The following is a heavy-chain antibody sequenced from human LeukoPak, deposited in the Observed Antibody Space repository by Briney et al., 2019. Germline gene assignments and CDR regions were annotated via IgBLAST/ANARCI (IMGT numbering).Heavy chain of an antibody. CDR2: IKSDGSGA. D-gene: IGHD6-13*01. Sequence: GGSLRLSCAASGFTFSSSWMHWVRQAPVKGLVWVSRIKSDGSGATYADSVKGRFTISRDNAKNTLYLQMNSLRAEDMALYYCAKEGSSWSTFDYWGQGTLVTVSS. V-gene: IGHV3-74*03. J-gene: IGHJ4*02. CDR1: GFTFSSSW. CDR3: AKEGSSWSTFDY.